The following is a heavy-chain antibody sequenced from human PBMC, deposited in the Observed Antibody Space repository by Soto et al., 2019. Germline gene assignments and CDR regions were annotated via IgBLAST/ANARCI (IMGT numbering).Heavy chain of an antibody. CDR3: ARTPSTTIPAQNFDY. CDR1: GGSFSGYY. CDR2: IYYSGST. V-gene: IGHV4-31*11. J-gene: IGHJ4*02. D-gene: IGHD5-12*01. Sequence: PSETLSLTCAVYGGSFSGYYWSWIRQHPGKGLEWIGYIYYSGSTYYNPSLKSRVTISVDTSKNQFSLKLSSVTAADTAVYYCARTPSTTIPAQNFDYWGQGTLVTVS.